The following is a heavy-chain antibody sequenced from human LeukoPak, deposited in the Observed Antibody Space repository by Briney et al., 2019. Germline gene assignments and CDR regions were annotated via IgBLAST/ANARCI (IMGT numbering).Heavy chain of an antibody. J-gene: IGHJ4*02. D-gene: IGHD3-22*01. Sequence: VASVKVSCKASGGTFSSYAISWVRQAPGQGLEWMGGIIPIFGTANYAQKFQGRVTITTDESTSTAYMELSSLRSEDTAVYYCARGDLGYYDSSGYYGHWGQGTLVTVSS. V-gene: IGHV1-69*05. CDR2: IIPIFGTA. CDR1: GGTFSSYA. CDR3: ARGDLGYYDSSGYYGH.